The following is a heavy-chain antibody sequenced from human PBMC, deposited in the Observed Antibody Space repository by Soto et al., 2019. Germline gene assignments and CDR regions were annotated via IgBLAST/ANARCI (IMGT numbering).Heavy chain of an antibody. Sequence: SGPTIVNPTQTLTLTCTFSGFSLSTSGVGVGWIRQPPGKALEWLALIYWDDDKRYSPSLKSRLTITKDTSKNQVVLTMTNMDPVDTATYYCARDTMVRGIHPYYFDYWGQGTLVTVSS. V-gene: IGHV2-5*02. CDR3: ARDTMVRGIHPYYFDY. J-gene: IGHJ4*02. D-gene: IGHD3-10*01. CDR1: GFSLSTSGVG. CDR2: IYWDDDK.